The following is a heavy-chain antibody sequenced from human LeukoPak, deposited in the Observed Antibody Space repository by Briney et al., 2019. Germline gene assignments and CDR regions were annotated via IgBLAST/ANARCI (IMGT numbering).Heavy chain of an antibody. CDR1: GFSFTTYW. CDR2: IYPQDSDT. D-gene: IGHD3-10*01. J-gene: IGHJ6*02. V-gene: IGHV5-51*01. CDR3: TRHTSNYYGMDV. Sequence: GESLKISCQAFGFSFTTYWIGWVRQMPGKGLEWMGIIYPQDSDTLYSPSLQGRVTISVDKSISTAYLQWSSLQASDTAMYYCTRHTSNYYGMDVWGQGTTVTVSS.